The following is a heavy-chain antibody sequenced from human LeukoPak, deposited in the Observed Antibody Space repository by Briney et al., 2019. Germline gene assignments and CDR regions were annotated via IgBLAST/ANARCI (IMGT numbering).Heavy chain of an antibody. V-gene: IGHV3-23*01. CDR2: ISDGGVGA. Sequence: GGSLRLACAASGFRFRSYAMSWVRQAPGRGLEWVSGISDGGVGAFYADSVKGRFIISRDVSKSTLYLQTSSLRVEDTAVYYCAKDRDSGWYSPFDSWGQGTPVIVSS. CDR1: GFRFRSYA. CDR3: AKDRDSGWYSPFDS. D-gene: IGHD6-19*01. J-gene: IGHJ4*02.